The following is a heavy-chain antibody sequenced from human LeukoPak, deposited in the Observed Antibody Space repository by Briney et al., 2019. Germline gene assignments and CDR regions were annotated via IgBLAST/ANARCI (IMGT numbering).Heavy chain of an antibody. D-gene: IGHD6-19*01. J-gene: IGHJ4*02. CDR1: GGSISSSSYY. CDR2: IYYSGST. Sequence: NPSETLSLTCTVSGGSISSSSYYWGWIRQPPGKGLAWIGSIYYSGSTYYNPSLKSRVTISVDTSKNQFSLKLSSVTAADTAVYYCARQGIALAGTGFDYWGQGTLVTVSS. V-gene: IGHV4-39*01. CDR3: ARQGIALAGTGFDY.